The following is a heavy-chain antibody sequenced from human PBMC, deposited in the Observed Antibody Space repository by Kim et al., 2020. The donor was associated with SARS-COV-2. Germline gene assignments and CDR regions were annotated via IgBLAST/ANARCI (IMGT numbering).Heavy chain of an antibody. CDR1: GYTFTSYF. CDR3: VREKRGGTYDY. J-gene: IGHJ4*02. D-gene: IGHD2-15*01. CDR2: INPSAGST. V-gene: IGHV1-46*01. Sequence: ASVKVSCKASGYTFTSYFIHWVRQAPGQGLEWMGLINPSAGSTDYTQKFQGRVIMTRDSSTSTVYMEMSSLKSEDTAVYYCVREKRGGTYDYWGQGSLVTVSS.